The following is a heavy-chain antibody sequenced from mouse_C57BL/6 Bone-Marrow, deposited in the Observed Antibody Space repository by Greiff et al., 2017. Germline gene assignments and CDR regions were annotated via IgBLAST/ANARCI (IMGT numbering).Heavy chain of an antibody. CDR3: ARGRRLDY. CDR2: INPNNGGT. Sequence: EVQLQQSGPELVKPGASVTIPCKASGYTFTDDNMDWVKLSHGKSLEWIGDINPNNGGTIYNQKFKGKATLTIDKSSSTAYMELRSLTSADTAVFYCARGRRLDYGGQGTTLTVSA. J-gene: IGHJ2*01. V-gene: IGHV1-18*01. CDR1: GYTFTDDN.